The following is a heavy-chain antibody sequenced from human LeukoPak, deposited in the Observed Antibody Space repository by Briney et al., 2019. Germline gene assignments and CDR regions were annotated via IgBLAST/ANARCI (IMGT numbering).Heavy chain of an antibody. CDR1: GFTVSSNL. Sequence: GGSLRLSCAASGFTVSSNLMTWVRQAPGKGLEWVSVIQSGGSTYYADSVKGRFTNSRDSSKNTVFLQMNSLTAEDTAVYYCARGTATSSQPFDYWGQGNLVTVSS. CDR3: ARGTATSSQPFDY. V-gene: IGHV3-66*01. D-gene: IGHD2-21*02. J-gene: IGHJ4*02. CDR2: IQSGGST.